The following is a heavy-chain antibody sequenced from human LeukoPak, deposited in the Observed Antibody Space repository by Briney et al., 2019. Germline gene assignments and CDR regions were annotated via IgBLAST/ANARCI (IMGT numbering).Heavy chain of an antibody. D-gene: IGHD4-23*01. CDR3: ARMATVVTRYFDY. CDR2: ISYDGSNK. CDR1: GFTFSRYG. Sequence: GGSLRLSCAASGFTFSRYGMHWVRQAPGKGLEWVTAISYDGSNKYYADSVKGRFTISRDNAKNSLYLQLNSLRAEDTAVYYCARMATVVTRYFDYWGQGTLVTVSS. V-gene: IGHV3-30*04. J-gene: IGHJ4*02.